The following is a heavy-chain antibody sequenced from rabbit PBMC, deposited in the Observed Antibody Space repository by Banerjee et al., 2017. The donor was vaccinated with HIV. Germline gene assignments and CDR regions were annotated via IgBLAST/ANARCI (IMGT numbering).Heavy chain of an antibody. CDR1: GFSFSDRDV. Sequence: QEQLVESGGGLVQPEGSLTLTCKASGFSFSDRDVICWVRQAPGKGLEWIACINAATGKPVYATWASGRFTISRTSSTTVTLRMTSLTAADRATYFCARDLIGVIGWNFYLWGPGTLVTVS. J-gene: IGHJ4*01. CDR2: INAATGKP. D-gene: IGHD2-1*01. V-gene: IGHV1S45*01. CDR3: ARDLIGVIGWNFYL.